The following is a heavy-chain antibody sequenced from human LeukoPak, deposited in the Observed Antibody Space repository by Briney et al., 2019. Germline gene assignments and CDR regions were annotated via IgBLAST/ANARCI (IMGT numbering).Heavy chain of an antibody. CDR3: ARVRTAYYPDY. V-gene: IGHV3-21*01. J-gene: IGHJ4*02. D-gene: IGHD3/OR15-3a*01. CDR1: GFTFDTYT. Sequence: PGGSLRLSCVASGFTFDTYTMNWVRQAPGKGLEWVSSISSKSGYIHYADSVKGRFITSRDNAKNSLSLQMNSLRAEDTAVYYCARVRTAYYPDYWGQGTLVTVSS. CDR2: ISSKSGYI.